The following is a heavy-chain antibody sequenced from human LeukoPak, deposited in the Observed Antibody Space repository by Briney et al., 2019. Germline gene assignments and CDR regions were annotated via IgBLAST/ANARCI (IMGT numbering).Heavy chain of an antibody. CDR1: GFTFSTYG. CDR3: AKVPYTGYSSSWYDY. J-gene: IGHJ4*02. V-gene: IGHV3-30*02. CDR2: IQYDGSEN. D-gene: IGHD6-13*01. Sequence: GGSLRLSCAASGFTFSTYGMHWVRQAPRKVLEWVAFIQYDGSENHYADSVRGRFTISRDNSKNTLYLQMNSLRAEDTAVYYCAKVPYTGYSSSWYDYWGQGTLVTVSS.